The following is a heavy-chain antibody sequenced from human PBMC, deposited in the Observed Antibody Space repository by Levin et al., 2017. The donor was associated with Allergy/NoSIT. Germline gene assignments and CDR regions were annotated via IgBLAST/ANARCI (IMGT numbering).Heavy chain of an antibody. CDR1: GFTFSSYG. Sequence: GESLKISCAASGFTFSSYGMHWVRQAPGKGLEWVAVISYDGSNKYYADSVKGRFTISRDNSKNTLYLQMNSLRAEDTAEYYCAKDPLIYYGSGRPPYGMDVWGQGTTVTVSS. D-gene: IGHD3-10*01. CDR2: ISYDGSNK. V-gene: IGHV3-30*18. J-gene: IGHJ6*02. CDR3: AKDPLIYYGSGRPPYGMDV.